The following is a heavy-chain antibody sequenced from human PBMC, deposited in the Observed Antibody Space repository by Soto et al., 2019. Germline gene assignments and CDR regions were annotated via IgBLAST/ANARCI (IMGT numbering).Heavy chain of an antibody. J-gene: IGHJ6*02. D-gene: IGHD6-13*01. V-gene: IGHV4-34*01. CDR1: GGSFSGYY. CDR3: ARDIAAARPGGMDV. Sequence: PSETLSLTCAVYGGSFSGYYWSWIRQPPGKGLEWIGEINHSGSTNYNPSLKSRVTISVDTSKNQFSLKLSSVTAADTAVYYCARDIAAARPGGMDVWGQGTTVTSP. CDR2: INHSGST.